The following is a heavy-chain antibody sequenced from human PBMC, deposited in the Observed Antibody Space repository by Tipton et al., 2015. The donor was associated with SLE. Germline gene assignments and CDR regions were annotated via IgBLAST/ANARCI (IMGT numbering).Heavy chain of an antibody. D-gene: IGHD6-19*01. Sequence: SLRLSCAASGFTFGTYSLSWVRQAPGKGLEWVSTIGTSDNTYYADSVRGRFTISRDNSKNTLYLQMNSLRAEDTAVYYCAKEEYSSGWYYFDYWGQGTLVTVSS. CDR1: GFTFGTYS. V-gene: IGHV3-23*01. J-gene: IGHJ4*02. CDR3: AKEEYSSGWYYFDY. CDR2: IGTSDNT.